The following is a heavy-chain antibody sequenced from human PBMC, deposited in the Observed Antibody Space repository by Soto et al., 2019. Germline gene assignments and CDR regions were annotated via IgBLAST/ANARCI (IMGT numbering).Heavy chain of an antibody. V-gene: IGHV4-34*01. J-gene: IGHJ4*02. CDR1: GGSFSGYY. D-gene: IGHD3-16*02. CDR2: INHSGST. Sequence: QVQLQQWGAGLLKPSETLSLTCAVYGGSFSGYYWSWIRQPPGKGLEWIGEINHSGSTNYNPSLKSRVTISVDTSKNQFSLKLSSVTAADTAVYYCALFPRSLPYFDCWGQGTLVTVSS. CDR3: ALFPRSLPYFDC.